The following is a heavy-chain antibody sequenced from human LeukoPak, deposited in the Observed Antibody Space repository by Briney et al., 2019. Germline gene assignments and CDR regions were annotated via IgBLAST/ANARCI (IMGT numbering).Heavy chain of an antibody. J-gene: IGHJ5*02. CDR2: INHSGGT. Sequence: PSETLSLTCAVYGGSFSGYYWSWIRQPPGKGLEWIGEINHSGGTNYNPSLKSRVTISVDTSKNQFPLKLSSVTAADTAVYYCARGPPVGVIKVYWFDPWGQGTLVTVSS. CDR3: ARGPPVGVIKVYWFDP. CDR1: GGSFSGYY. V-gene: IGHV4-34*01. D-gene: IGHD3-16*02.